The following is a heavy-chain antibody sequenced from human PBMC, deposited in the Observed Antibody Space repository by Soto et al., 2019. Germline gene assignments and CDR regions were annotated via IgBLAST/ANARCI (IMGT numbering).Heavy chain of an antibody. J-gene: IGHJ4*02. CDR2: ITPIFGTA. D-gene: IGHD3-22*01. CDR1: GGTFSRYT. Sequence: SVKVSCKASGGTFSRYTISWVRQAPGQGLEWMGGITPIFGTANYAQKFQGRVTITADESKRTAYMELRRLRSDEQAGYFCARGWGYDSDTYSNAYWGQGTLVTVSS. CDR3: ARGWGYDSDTYSNAY. V-gene: IGHV1-69*13.